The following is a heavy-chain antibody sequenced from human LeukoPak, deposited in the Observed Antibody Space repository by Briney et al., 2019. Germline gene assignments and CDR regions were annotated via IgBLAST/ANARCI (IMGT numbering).Heavy chain of an antibody. V-gene: IGHV4-31*03. CDR1: GGSISSGGYY. D-gene: IGHD5-24*01. Sequence: SETLSLTCTVSGGSISSGGYYWSWIRQHPGKGLEWIGYIYYSGSTYYNPSLKSRVTISVDTSKNQSSLKLSSVTAADTAVYYCARGGDGYNFDAFDIWGQGTMVTVSS. J-gene: IGHJ3*02. CDR2: IYYSGST. CDR3: ARGGDGYNFDAFDI.